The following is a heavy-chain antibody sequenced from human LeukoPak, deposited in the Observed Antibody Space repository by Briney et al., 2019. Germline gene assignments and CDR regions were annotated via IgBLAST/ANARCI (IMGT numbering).Heavy chain of an antibody. J-gene: IGHJ6*02. V-gene: IGHV4-59*01. Sequence: PSETLSLTCTVSGGSISSYYWSWIRQPPGKRQEWIGYIYYSGSTNYNPSLKSRVTISVDTSKNQFSLTLSSVTAADTAVYYCARDWRYSSGPDYYYYYGMDVWGQGTTVTVSS. CDR2: IYYSGST. D-gene: IGHD6-19*01. CDR1: GGSISSYY. CDR3: ARDWRYSSGPDYYYYYGMDV.